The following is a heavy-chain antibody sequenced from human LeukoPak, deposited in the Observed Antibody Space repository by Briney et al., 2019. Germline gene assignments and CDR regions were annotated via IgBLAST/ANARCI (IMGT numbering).Heavy chain of an antibody. CDR3: ARRAGAYSHPYDY. J-gene: IGHJ4*02. Sequence: GGSLRLSCTVSGFTVSSNSMSWVRQAPGKGLGWVSFIYSDNTHYSDSVKGRFTISRDNSKNTLYLQMNSLRAEDTAVYYCARRAGAYSHPYDYWGQGTLVTVSS. CDR1: GFTVSSNS. CDR2: IYSDNT. V-gene: IGHV3-53*01. D-gene: IGHD4/OR15-4a*01.